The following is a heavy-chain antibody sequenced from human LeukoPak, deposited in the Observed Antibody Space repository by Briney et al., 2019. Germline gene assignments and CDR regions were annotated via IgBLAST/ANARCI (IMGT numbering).Heavy chain of an antibody. D-gene: IGHD1-26*01. J-gene: IGHJ4*02. CDR1: GFTFSNHA. CDR2: IGTAGDT. V-gene: IGHV3-13*01. CDR3: VRQQTPHGNFDY. Sequence: GGSLRLSCATSGFTFSNHAMHWVRQASGKGLEWVSAIGTAGDTFYPGSVKGRFTISRENAKNSLSLQTNSLRAEDTAVYYCVRQQTPHGNFDYWGQGTQVIVSS.